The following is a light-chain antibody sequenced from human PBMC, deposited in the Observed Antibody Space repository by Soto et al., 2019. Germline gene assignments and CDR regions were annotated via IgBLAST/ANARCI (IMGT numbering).Light chain of an antibody. V-gene: IGLV2-8*01. J-gene: IGLJ1*01. CDR3: NAQADNGKHV. Sequence: QSALTQPPSASGSPGQSVTISCTGNSNDVGHSNFISWYQQHPGKGPKLIIYEVSKRPSGVPDRFSGSKSGNTASLTVSGLQEEDEADYFCNAQADNGKHVFGTGTKVTVL. CDR2: EVS. CDR1: SNDVGHSNF.